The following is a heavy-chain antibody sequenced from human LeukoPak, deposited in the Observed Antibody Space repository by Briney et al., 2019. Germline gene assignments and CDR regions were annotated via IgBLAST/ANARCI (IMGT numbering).Heavy chain of an antibody. CDR2: ISGSGGST. V-gene: IGHV3-23*01. CDR1: GFTFSSYA. CDR3: AKDPWDGDAHYYGMDV. D-gene: IGHD4-17*01. Sequence: GGSLRLPCAASGFTFSSYAMSWVRQAPGKGLEWVSAISGSGGSTYYADSVKGRFTISRDNSKNTLYLQMNSLRAEDTAVYYCAKDPWDGDAHYYGMDVWGQGTTVTVSS. J-gene: IGHJ6*02.